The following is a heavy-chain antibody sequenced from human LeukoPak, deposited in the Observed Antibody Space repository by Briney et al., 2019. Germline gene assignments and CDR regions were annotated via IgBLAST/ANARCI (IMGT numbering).Heavy chain of an antibody. V-gene: IGHV1-69*13. CDR1: GGTFSSYA. CDR2: IIPIFGTA. Sequence: GAPVKVSCKASGGTFSSYAISWVRQAPGQGLEWMGGIIPIFGTANYAQKFQGRVTITADESTSTAYMELSSLRSEDTAVYYCARGGRDYYGSGSYYHDYWGQGTLVTVSS. D-gene: IGHD3-10*01. CDR3: ARGGRDYYGSGSYYHDY. J-gene: IGHJ4*02.